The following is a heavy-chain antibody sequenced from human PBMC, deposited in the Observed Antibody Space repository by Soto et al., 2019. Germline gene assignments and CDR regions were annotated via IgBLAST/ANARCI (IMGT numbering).Heavy chain of an antibody. D-gene: IGHD6-6*01. J-gene: IGHJ6*02. CDR2: IYYSGST. Sequence: SETLSLTCTVSGGSISSYYWSWIRQPPGKGLEWIGYIYYSGSTNYNPSLKSRVTISVDTSKNQFSLKLSSVTAADTAVYYCARGRENSSYGMDVWGQGTMVTVSS. CDR1: GGSISSYY. CDR3: ARGRENSSYGMDV. V-gene: IGHV4-59*01.